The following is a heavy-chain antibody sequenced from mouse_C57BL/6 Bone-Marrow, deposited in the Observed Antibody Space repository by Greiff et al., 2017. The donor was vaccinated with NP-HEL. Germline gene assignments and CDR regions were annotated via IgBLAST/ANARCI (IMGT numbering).Heavy chain of an antibody. CDR1: GFTFSSYG. CDR2: ISSGGSYT. D-gene: IGHD1-1*01. CDR3: ARRGVVARDYFDY. J-gene: IGHJ2*01. V-gene: IGHV5-6*01. Sequence: VQLKESGGDLVKPGGSLKLSCAASGFTFSSYGMSWVRQTPDKRLEWVATISSGGSYTYYPDSVKGRFTISSDHAKNTLCLQMSSRKSEDTAMYYCARRGVVARDYFDYWGQGTTLTVSS.